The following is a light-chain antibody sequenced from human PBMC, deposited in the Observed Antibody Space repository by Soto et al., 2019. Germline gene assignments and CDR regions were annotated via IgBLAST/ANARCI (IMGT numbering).Light chain of an antibody. CDR2: EDS. V-gene: IGLV2-14*01. CDR1: SSDVAGYNY. CDR3: SSYTSSSTRV. J-gene: IGLJ1*01. Sequence: QSALTQPASVSGSPGQSITISCTGTSSDVAGYNYVSWYQQLPGKAPKLMIYEDSIRPSGVSNRFSGSKSGNTASLTISGLQAEDEADYYCSSYTSSSTRVFGTGTKVTVL.